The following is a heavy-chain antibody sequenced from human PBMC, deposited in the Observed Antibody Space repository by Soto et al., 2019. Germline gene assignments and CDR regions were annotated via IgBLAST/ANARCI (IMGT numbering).Heavy chain of an antibody. CDR3: AAATVGVFSL. CDR1: GSLFSTSA. CDR2: IVVCSGAP. J-gene: IGHJ3*01. D-gene: IGHD4-4*01. Sequence: QTQVEQSGPELQKPGTSVKVSCKTSGSLFSTSAVHWVRQSRGQRLEWKGGIVVCSGAPNYAHSCQDRVTIPRATSTHTAYMELASLGSDETAIYSCAAATVGVFSLWGYGTVVIVSS. V-gene: IGHV1-58*01.